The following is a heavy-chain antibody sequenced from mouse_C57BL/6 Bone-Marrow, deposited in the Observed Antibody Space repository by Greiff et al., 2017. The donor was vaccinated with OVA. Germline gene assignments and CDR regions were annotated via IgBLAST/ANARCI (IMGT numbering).Heavy chain of an antibody. CDR3: ARKVYYYYNAMDY. D-gene: IGHD1-1*02. J-gene: IGHJ4*01. Sequence: QVQLQQPGAELVKPGASVKLSCKASGYTFTSYWMHWVKQRPGQGLEWIGMIPPNSGSTNYNEKFKSKATLTVDNSSSTAYMQLSSLTSEDSAVYYCARKVYYYYNAMDYWGQGTSVTVSS. CDR2: IPPNSGST. V-gene: IGHV1-64*01. CDR1: GYTFTSYW.